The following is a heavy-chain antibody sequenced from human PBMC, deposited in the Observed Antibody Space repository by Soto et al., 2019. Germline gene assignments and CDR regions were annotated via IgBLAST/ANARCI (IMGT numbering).Heavy chain of an antibody. D-gene: IGHD6-13*01. Sequence: QVQLVQSGAEVKKPGASVKVSCKASGYTFTSYGISWVRQAPGQGLEWMGWISAYTGNTNYAQKLQARVTMTTDRSTSTAYMGLRSLRYDDTAVYYCARDGAVGAAAGMAGRDVAYYCYGMDVWGQGTTVTVSS. CDR1: GYTFTSYG. J-gene: IGHJ6*02. CDR2: ISAYTGNT. CDR3: ARDGAVGAAAGMAGRDVAYYCYGMDV. V-gene: IGHV1-18*01.